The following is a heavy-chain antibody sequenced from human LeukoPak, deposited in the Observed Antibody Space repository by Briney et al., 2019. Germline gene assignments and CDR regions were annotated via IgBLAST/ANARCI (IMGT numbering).Heavy chain of an antibody. Sequence: NPGGSLRLSCAASGFTFSSYSMNWVRQAPGKGLEWVSSISSSSSYIYYTDSVKGRFTISRDNAKNSLYLQMNSLRAEDAAVYYCARGDFWSGLYYMDVWGQGTMVTVSS. J-gene: IGHJ3*01. CDR1: GFTFSSYS. V-gene: IGHV3-21*01. D-gene: IGHD3-3*01. CDR3: ARGDFWSGLYYMDV. CDR2: ISSSSSYI.